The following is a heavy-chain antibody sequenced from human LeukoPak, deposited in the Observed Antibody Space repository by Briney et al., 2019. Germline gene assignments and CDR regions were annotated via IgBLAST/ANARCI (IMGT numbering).Heavy chain of an antibody. V-gene: IGHV3-30*18. CDR3: AKDHSIAAAGYYFDY. CDR2: ISYDGRNK. J-gene: IGHJ4*02. CDR1: GFTFSNSG. Sequence: PGRSLRLSCAASGFTFSNSGMHWVRQAPGKGLERVAVISYDGRNKYYTDSAKGRFTISRDNSKNTVYLQMNSLRAEDTAVYYCAKDHSIAAAGYYFDYWGQGTLVTVSS. D-gene: IGHD6-25*01.